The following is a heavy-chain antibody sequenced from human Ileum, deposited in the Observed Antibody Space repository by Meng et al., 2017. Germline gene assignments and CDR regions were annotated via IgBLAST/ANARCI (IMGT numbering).Heavy chain of an antibody. J-gene: IGHJ5*02. Sequence: QMQVQESGPGLVKPSGTLSLTCTVSGGSVGPFSSATLWSRFRQSPGKGLEWIGEIYHSGTTTDYNPSFKSRVTISVDQSKNQFSLRLSSVTAADTAVYYCATRYHDSSPFDPWGQGTLVTVSS. CDR3: ATRYHDSSPFDP. CDR1: GGSVGPFSSATL. CDR2: IYHSGTT. D-gene: IGHD3-22*01. V-gene: IGHV4-4*02.